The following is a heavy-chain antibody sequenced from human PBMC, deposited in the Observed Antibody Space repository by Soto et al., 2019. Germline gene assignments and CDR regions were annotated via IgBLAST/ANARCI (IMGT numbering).Heavy chain of an antibody. J-gene: IGHJ6*02. CDR2: INHSGST. V-gene: IGHV4-34*01. CDR3: ASAPPYSSSSFYYYYGRDV. Sequence: QVQLQQWGAGLLKPSETLSLTCAVYGGSFSGYYWSWIRQPPGKGLEWIGEINHSGSTNYNPSLTSRVTISVDTSNNPFSRKLSSVTAAYTAVYYCASAPPYSSSSFYYYYGRDVCGQGTTVTVSS. CDR1: GGSFSGYY. D-gene: IGHD6-6*01.